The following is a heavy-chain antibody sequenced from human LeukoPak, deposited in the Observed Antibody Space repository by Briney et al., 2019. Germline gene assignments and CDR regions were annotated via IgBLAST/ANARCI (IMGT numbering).Heavy chain of an antibody. V-gene: IGHV4-59*01. J-gene: IGHJ4*02. CDR3: ARGALVVVAANYFDY. CDR2: IYYSGST. CDR1: GGSISSYY. Sequence: PSETLSLTCTVSGGSISSYYWSWIRQPPGKGLEWIGSIYYSGSTNYNPSLKSRVTISVDTSKNQFSLKLSSVTAADTAVYYCARGALVVVAANYFDYWGQGTLVTVSS. D-gene: IGHD2-15*01.